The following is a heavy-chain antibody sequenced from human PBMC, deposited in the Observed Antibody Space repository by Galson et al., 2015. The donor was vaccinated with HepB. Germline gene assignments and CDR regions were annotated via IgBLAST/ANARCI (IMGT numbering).Heavy chain of an antibody. J-gene: IGHJ6*02. V-gene: IGHV3-49*03. CDR1: GFTFGDYA. D-gene: IGHD2-2*02. CDR2: IRSKAYGGTT. CDR3: TSYTKYLPMDV. Sequence: SLRLSCAASGFTFGDYAMSWFRQAPGKGLEWVGFIRSKAYGGTTEYAASVKGRFTISRDDSKSIAYLQMNSLKTEDTAVYYCTSYTKYLPMDVWGQGTTVTVSS.